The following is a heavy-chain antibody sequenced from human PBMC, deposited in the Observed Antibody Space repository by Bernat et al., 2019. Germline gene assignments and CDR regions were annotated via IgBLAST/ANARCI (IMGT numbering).Heavy chain of an antibody. CDR1: GFTFSSYS. Sequence: EVQLVESGGGLVKPGGSLRLSCAASGFTFSSYSMNWVRQAPGKGLEWVSSISSGSSYIYYADSVKGRFTISRDNAKNSLYLQMNSLRAEDTAVYYCARDKRDGSGANIDYWGQGTLVTVSS. CDR3: ARDKRDGSGANIDY. D-gene: IGHD3-10*01. CDR2: ISSGSSYI. J-gene: IGHJ4*02. V-gene: IGHV3-21*01.